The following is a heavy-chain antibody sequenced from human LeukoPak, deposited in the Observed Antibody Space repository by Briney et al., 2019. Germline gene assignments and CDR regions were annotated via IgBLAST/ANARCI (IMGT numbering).Heavy chain of an antibody. V-gene: IGHV1-69*13. Sequence: ASVKVSCKASGGTFISYAISWVRQAPGQGLEWMGGIIPIFGTANYAQKFQGRVTITADESTSTAYMELSSLRSEDTAVYYCARDRIAAAPKYYYYYGMDVWGQGTTVTVSS. CDR1: GGTFISYA. J-gene: IGHJ6*02. D-gene: IGHD6-13*01. CDR2: IIPIFGTA. CDR3: ARDRIAAAPKYYYYYGMDV.